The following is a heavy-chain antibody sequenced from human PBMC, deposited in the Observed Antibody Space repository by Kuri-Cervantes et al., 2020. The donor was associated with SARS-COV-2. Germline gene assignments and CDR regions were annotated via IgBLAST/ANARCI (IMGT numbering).Heavy chain of an antibody. CDR1: GYSFTSYW. J-gene: IGHJ4*02. Sequence: GGSLRLSCKGSGYSFTSYWIGWVRQMPGKGLEWMGIIFPGDSDTRYSPSFQGQVTISADKSISTAYLQWSSLKASDTAMYYCARHLGWELPSDYWGQGTLVTVSS. CDR3: ARHLGWELPSDY. D-gene: IGHD1-26*01. CDR2: IFPGDSDT. V-gene: IGHV5-51*01.